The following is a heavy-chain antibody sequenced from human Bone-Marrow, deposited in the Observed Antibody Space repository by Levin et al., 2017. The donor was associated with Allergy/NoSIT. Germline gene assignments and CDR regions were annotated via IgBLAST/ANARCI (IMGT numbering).Heavy chain of an antibody. V-gene: IGHV3-53*01. CDR2: LYSGGGT. CDR3: ARVTSRGYSGYDYAYFDY. Sequence: GESLKISCAASALIVRSNYMTWVRQAPGKGLEWVAVLYSGGGTKYADSVKGRFTISRDNSMNTLFLQMDSLRADDTAVYYCARVTSRGYSGYDYAYFDYWGQGTLVTVSS. D-gene: IGHD5-12*01. CDR1: ALIVRSNY. J-gene: IGHJ4*02.